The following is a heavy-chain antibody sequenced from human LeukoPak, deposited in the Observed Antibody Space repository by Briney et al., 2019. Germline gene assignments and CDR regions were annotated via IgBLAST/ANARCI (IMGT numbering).Heavy chain of an antibody. J-gene: IGHJ4*02. V-gene: IGHV3-15*01. D-gene: IGHD3-22*01. CDR2: IKSKTDGGTT. CDR3: TETYYYDSSGYYPDY. CDR1: GFTFSNAW. Sequence: PGGSLRLSCAASGFTFSNAWMSWVRQAPGKGLEWVGRIKSKTDGGTTDYAAPVKGRFTISRDDSKNTLYLQMNSLKTEDTAVYYCTETYYYDSSGYYPDYWGQGTLVTVSS.